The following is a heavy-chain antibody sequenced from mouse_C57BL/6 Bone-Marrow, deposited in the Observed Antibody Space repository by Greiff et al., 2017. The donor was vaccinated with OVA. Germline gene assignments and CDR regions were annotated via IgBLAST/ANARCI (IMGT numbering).Heavy chain of an antibody. J-gene: IGHJ1*03. CDR1: GYSFTDYN. D-gene: IGHD1-1*01. V-gene: IGHV1-39*01. CDR3: AFYCGSSYRYFDV. Sequence: VQLQQSGPELVKPGASVKISCKASGYSFTDYNMNWVKQSHGKCLEWIGVINPNYGTTSYNQKFKGKATLTVDQSSSTAYMKLNSLTSEDSAVYYCAFYCGSSYRYFDVWGTGTTVTVSS. CDR2: INPNYGTT.